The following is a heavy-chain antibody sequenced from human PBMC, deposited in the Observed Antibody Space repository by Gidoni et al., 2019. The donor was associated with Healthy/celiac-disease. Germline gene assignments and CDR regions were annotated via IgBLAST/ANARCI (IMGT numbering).Heavy chain of an antibody. D-gene: IGHD6-19*01. CDR1: GGSFSGYY. CDR2: INHSGST. J-gene: IGHJ5*02. V-gene: IGHV4-34*01. Sequence: QVQLQQWGAGLLKPSETLSLTCAVYGGSFSGYYWSWIRQPPGKGLEWIGEINHSGSTNYNPSLKSRVTISVDTAVYYCARSRRFNSSGWYREYNWFDPWGQGTLVTVSS. CDR3: FDP.